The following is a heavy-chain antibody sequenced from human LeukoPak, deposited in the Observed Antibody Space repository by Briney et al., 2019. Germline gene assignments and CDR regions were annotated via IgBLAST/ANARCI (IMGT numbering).Heavy chain of an antibody. Sequence: PGGSLRLSCAASGFTFSRYWMSWVRQAPGKGLEWVSGINWNGGSTGYADSVKGRFTISRDNAKNSLYLQMNSLRAEDTALYYCAREVPGDYGDYEGYYYYMDVWGKGTTVTVSS. V-gene: IGHV3-20*04. CDR3: AREVPGDYGDYEGYYYYMDV. CDR1: GFTFSRYW. CDR2: INWNGGST. J-gene: IGHJ6*03. D-gene: IGHD4-17*01.